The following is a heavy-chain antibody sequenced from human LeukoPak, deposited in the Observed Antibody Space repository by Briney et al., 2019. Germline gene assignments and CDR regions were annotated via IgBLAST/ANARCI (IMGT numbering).Heavy chain of an antibody. CDR2: IYTSGST. V-gene: IGHV4-4*07. CDR3: ERVACSSTSCPGGFDP. CDR1: GGSISSYY. J-gene: IGHJ5*02. Sequence: SETLSLTCTVSGGSISSYYWSWIRQPAGKGLEWIGRIYTSGSTNYNPSLKSRVTISVDTSKNQFSLKLSSVTAADTAVYYCERVACSSTSCPGGFDPWGQGTLVTVSS. D-gene: IGHD2-2*01.